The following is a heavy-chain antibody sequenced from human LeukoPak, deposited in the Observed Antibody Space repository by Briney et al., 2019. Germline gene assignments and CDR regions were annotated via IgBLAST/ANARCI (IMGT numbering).Heavy chain of an antibody. CDR2: IYSGGST. V-gene: IGHV3-53*01. CDR3: ARGAIFVGGVGAQDY. D-gene: IGHD1-26*01. CDR1: GFTVTGNY. Sequence: GGSLRLSCAASGFTVTGNYMSWVRQAPGKGLEWVSVIYSGGSTFYADSVKGRFTISRDNSKNTLFLQMHSLRAEDTAVYYCARGAIFVGGVGAQDYWGQGTLVTVSS. J-gene: IGHJ4*02.